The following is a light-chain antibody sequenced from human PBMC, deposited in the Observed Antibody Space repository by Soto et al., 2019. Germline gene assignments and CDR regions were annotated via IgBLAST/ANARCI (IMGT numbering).Light chain of an antibody. CDR1: QRVTNNY. J-gene: IGKJ1*01. Sequence: EVVLTQSPGTLSLSPGEGATLSCRASQRVTNNYLAWYQQKPGHPPKLLIYGASSRATGIPDRFSGSGSGTDFTLTISKMELEDFAVYFCHQYGSSPRTFGQGTKVEV. CDR2: GAS. CDR3: HQYGSSPRT. V-gene: IGKV3-20*01.